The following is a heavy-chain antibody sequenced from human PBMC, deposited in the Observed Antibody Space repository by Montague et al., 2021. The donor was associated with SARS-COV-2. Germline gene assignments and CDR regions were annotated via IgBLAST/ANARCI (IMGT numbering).Heavy chain of an antibody. CDR3: ARGQEGVNMVLVVLGFYYYMDV. CDR2: IYHSGSI. D-gene: IGHD3-22*01. J-gene: IGHJ6*03. V-gene: IGHV4-4*02. Sequence: SETLSLTYAVSGGSISSSNWWSWVRQPPGKGLEWIGEIYHSGSINYNPSLKSRVTILVDTSKNQFSLKLTSVTVADTAVYYCARGQEGVNMVLVVLGFYYYMDVWGKGTTVTVSS. CDR1: GGSISSSNW.